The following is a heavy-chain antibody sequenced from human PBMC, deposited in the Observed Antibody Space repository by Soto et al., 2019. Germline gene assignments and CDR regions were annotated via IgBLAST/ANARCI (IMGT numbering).Heavy chain of an antibody. CDR2: IYYSGST. J-gene: IGHJ6*03. V-gene: IGHV4-59*01. Sequence: QVQLQESGPGLVKPSETLSLTCTVSGGSISSYYWSWIRQPPGKGLEWIGYIYYSGSTNYNPSLRSRVTISVDTSKNQFSLNLSSVTAADTAVYYCSRALFGIYYMDVWGKGTTVTVSS. CDR3: SRALFGIYYMDV. D-gene: IGHD3-16*01. CDR1: GGSISSYY.